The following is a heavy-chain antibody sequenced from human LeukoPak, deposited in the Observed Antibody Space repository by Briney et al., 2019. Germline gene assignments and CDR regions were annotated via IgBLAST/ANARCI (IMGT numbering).Heavy chain of an antibody. CDR3: GREIPGGTTSLDC. D-gene: IGHD1-7*01. V-gene: IGHV3-7*04. J-gene: IGHJ4*02. CDR2: IKEDGSDK. CDR1: GFTFSNYW. Sequence: PGGSLRLSCAAPGFTFSNYWVSWVRQAPGKGLEWVANIKEDGSDKNYVDSVRGRFTISRDNAKNALYLQMNRLRAEDTAVYYCGREIPGGTTSLDCWGQGTVVTVSS.